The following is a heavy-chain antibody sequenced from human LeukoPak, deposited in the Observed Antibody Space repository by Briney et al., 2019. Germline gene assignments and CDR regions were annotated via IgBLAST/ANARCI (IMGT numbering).Heavy chain of an antibody. J-gene: IGHJ6*02. V-gene: IGHV3-30*18. CDR1: GFTFSSYG. Sequence: GRSLRLSCAASGFTFSSYGMHWVRQAPGKGLEWVAVISYDGSNKYYADSVKGRFTISRDNSKNSLYLQMNSLRDEDTAVYYCAKRVRGRGMDVWGQGTTVTVSS. CDR2: ISYDGSNK. CDR3: AKRVRGRGMDV. D-gene: IGHD3-10*01.